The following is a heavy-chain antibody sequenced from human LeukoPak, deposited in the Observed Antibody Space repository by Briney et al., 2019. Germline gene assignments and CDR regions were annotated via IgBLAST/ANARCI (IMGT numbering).Heavy chain of an antibody. J-gene: IGHJ4*02. D-gene: IGHD3-3*01. V-gene: IGHV4-59*01. Sequence: PSETLSLTCTVSGGSISSYYWSWIRPPPGKGLEWIGYIYYSGSTNYNPSPKSRVTISVDTSKNQFPLKLSSVTAAATAVYYCARTTHYDFWSGYFFDYWGQGTLVTVSS. CDR2: IYYSGST. CDR3: ARTTHYDFWSGYFFDY. CDR1: GGSISSYY.